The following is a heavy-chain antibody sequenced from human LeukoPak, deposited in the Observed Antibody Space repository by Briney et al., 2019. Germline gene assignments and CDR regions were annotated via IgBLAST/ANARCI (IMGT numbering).Heavy chain of an antibody. J-gene: IGHJ4*02. CDR1: GFTFSNYA. Sequence: GGSLRLSCAASGFTFSNYAMHWVRQAPGKGLEYVSAISSNGGSTYYANSVKGRFTISRDNSKNTLYLQMGSLRAEDMAVYYCAREGEVPAAFDYWGQGALVTVSS. V-gene: IGHV3-64*01. CDR2: ISSNGGST. CDR3: AREGEVPAAFDY. D-gene: IGHD2-2*01.